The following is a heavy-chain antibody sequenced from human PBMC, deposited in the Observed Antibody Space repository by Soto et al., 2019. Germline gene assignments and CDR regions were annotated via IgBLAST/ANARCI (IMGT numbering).Heavy chain of an antibody. CDR1: GLAFSSSA. Sequence: PGGSLRLSCAVSGLAFSSSAMHWVSQAPGKGLEWVADIKKDGTEKYYVDSVKGRFTISRDNDKKSVYLQMNGLTVEDTAVYRCARGPSYSDYSNDWFFDSWGQGALVTVSS. J-gene: IGHJ4*02. CDR2: IKKDGTEK. CDR3: ARGPSYSDYSNDWFFDS. D-gene: IGHD3-9*01. V-gene: IGHV3-7*03.